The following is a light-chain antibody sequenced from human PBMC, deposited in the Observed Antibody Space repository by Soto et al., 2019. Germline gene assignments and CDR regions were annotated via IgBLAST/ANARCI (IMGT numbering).Light chain of an antibody. V-gene: IGKV1-39*01. CDR3: QQGYTTPIT. CDR1: QNIRGC. Sequence: DIQMTQSPSSLSASVGDRVTITCRASQNIRGCLNWYQQKPGKAPEPLIYAASSLHSGVPSRFSGSASATDFTLTISSLQPDDFATYYCQQGYTTPITFGQGTRLEIK. CDR2: AAS. J-gene: IGKJ5*01.